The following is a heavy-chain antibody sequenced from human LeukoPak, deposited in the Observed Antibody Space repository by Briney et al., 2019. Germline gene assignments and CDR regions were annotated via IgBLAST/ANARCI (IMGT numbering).Heavy chain of an antibody. J-gene: IGHJ4*02. CDR2: IRSKAYGGTT. CDR1: GFTFGDYA. Sequence: GGSLRLSCTTSGFTFGDYALIWLRQAPGKGLEWVGFIRSKAYGGTTEYAASVRGRFTISRDDSKSIAYLQMNSLKIEDTAVYYCTRDLREGPTKIDYWGQGTLVTVSS. V-gene: IGHV3-49*03. D-gene: IGHD2-2*01. CDR3: TRDLREGPTKIDY.